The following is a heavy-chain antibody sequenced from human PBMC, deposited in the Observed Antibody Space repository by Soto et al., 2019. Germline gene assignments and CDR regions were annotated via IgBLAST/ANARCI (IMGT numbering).Heavy chain of an antibody. CDR1: GGSISSYY. D-gene: IGHD3-3*01. CDR3: ARFPCGEPLYPHEECAFDI. Sequence: QVQLQESGPGLVKPSETLSLTCTVSGGSISSYYWSWIRQPPGKGLEWIGYIYYSGSTNYNPSLKSRVTISVDTSKNQFSLKLSSVTAADTAVYYCARFPCGEPLYPHEECAFDIWGQGTMVTVSS. J-gene: IGHJ3*02. V-gene: IGHV4-59*01. CDR2: IYYSGST.